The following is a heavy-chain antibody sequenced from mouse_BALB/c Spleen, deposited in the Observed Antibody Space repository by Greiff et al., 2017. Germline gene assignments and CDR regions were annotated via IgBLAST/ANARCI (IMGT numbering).Heavy chain of an antibody. CDR2: IYPSDSYT. Sequence: QVQLQQPGAELVRPGASVKLSCKASGYTFTSYWINWVKQRPGQGLEWIGNIYPSDSYTNYNQKFKDKATLTVDKSSSTAYMQLSSPTSEDSAVYYCTRSGGPLYAMDYWGQGTSVTVSS. D-gene: IGHD3-1*01. V-gene: IGHV1-69*02. J-gene: IGHJ4*01. CDR3: TRSGGPLYAMDY. CDR1: GYTFTSYW.